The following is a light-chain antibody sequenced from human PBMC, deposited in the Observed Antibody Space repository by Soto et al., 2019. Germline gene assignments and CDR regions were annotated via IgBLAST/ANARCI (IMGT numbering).Light chain of an antibody. CDR3: QQYNNWPPWT. Sequence: EIVLTQSPGTLSLPPGERATLSCRASQSVSDSYLAWYQQKPGQAPRLLIYGASTRATGIPARLSGSGSGTEFTLTISSLQPEDFAVYYCQQYNNWPPWTFGQGTKVDIK. V-gene: IGKV3-15*01. CDR1: QSVSDSY. J-gene: IGKJ1*01. CDR2: GAS.